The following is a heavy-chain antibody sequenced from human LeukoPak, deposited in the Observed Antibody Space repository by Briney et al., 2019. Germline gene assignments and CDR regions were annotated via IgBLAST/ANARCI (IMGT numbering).Heavy chain of an antibody. V-gene: IGHV3-9*01. J-gene: IGHJ4*02. CDR2: ISWNSGSI. Sequence: GRSLRLSCAASGFTFDDYAMHWVRQAPGKGLEWVSGISWNSGSIGYADSVKGRFTISRDNAKNSLYLQMNSLRAEDTALYYCAKDDSSGYSDYWGQGTLVTVSS. CDR1: GFTFDDYA. D-gene: IGHD3-22*01. CDR3: AKDDSSGYSDY.